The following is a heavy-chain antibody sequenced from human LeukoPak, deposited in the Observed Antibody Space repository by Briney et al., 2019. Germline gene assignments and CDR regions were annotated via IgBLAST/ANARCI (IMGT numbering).Heavy chain of an antibody. Sequence: ASVKVFCKASGYTFTGYYMHWVRQAPGQGVEWMGWINPNSGGTNYAQKFQGRVTMTRDTSISTAYMELSRLRSDDTAVYYCARDLGAVGEDDYWGQGTLVTVSS. CDR2: INPNSGGT. CDR3: ARDLGAVGEDDY. V-gene: IGHV1-2*02. J-gene: IGHJ4*02. D-gene: IGHD1-26*01. CDR1: GYTFTGYY.